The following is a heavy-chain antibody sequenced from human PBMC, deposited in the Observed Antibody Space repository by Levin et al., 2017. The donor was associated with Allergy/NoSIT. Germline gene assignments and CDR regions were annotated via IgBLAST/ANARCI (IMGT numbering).Heavy chain of an antibody. D-gene: IGHD3-9*01. Sequence: GGSLRLSCAASGFTFSSYAMSWVRQAPGKGLEWVSAISGSGGSTYYADSVKGRFTISRDNSKNTLYLQMNSLRAEDTAVYYCAEFSGFEYYYYYMDVWGKGTTVTVSS. CDR2: ISGSGGST. CDR1: GFTFSSYA. J-gene: IGHJ6*03. V-gene: IGHV3-23*01. CDR3: AEFSGFEYYYYYMDV.